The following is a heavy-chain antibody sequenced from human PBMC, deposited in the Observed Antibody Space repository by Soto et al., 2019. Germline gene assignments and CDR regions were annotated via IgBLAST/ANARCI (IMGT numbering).Heavy chain of an antibody. CDR3: ARERPDGARLDP. D-gene: IGHD6-6*01. V-gene: IGHV4-59*12. CDR1: GGSISSYY. CDR2: IYYSGST. J-gene: IGHJ5*02. Sequence: SETLSLTCTVSGGSISSYYWIWIRQPPGKGLEWIGYIYYSGSTNYNPSLKSRVTISVDTSKNQFSLKLSSVTAADTAVYYCARERPDGARLDPWGQGTLVTVSS.